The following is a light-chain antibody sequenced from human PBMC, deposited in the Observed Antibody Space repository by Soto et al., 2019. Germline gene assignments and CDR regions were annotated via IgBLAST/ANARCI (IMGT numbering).Light chain of an antibody. V-gene: IGLV2-11*01. J-gene: IGLJ2*01. CDR2: DVS. Sequence: QSALTQPRSVSGSPGQSVTISCTGTRNDVGGYNYVSWYQHHPGKAPKVMIHDVSKRPSGVPDRFSGSKFGNTASLTISGLQAEDEADYFCCSYAGSYTSYVIFGGGTKLTVL. CDR1: RNDVGGYNY. CDR3: CSYAGSYTSYVI.